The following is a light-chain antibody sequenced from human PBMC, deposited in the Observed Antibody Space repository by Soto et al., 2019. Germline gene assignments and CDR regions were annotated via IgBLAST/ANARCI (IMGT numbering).Light chain of an antibody. V-gene: IGKV1-39*01. J-gene: IGKJ1*01. CDR3: HQYNGWTRT. Sequence: DIQMTQSPSSLSASVGDRVTITCRASQSISIYLNWYQQKPGKAPKVLIYAASSLQSGVPARFSGGGSGTEFTLTITSMKYEDFAVYYCHQYNGWTRTFGQGTKVDIK. CDR2: AAS. CDR1: QSISIY.